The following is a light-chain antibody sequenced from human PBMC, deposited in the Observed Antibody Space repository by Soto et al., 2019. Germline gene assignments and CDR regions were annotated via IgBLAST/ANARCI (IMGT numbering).Light chain of an antibody. CDR3: QQYNSLPRT. CDR2: GAS. Sequence: EIVMTQSPGPLSVSPGDGATLSCRASESVNRFLAWYQHKPGQAPRLLIYGASTRAAGVPVRFSGSGSGTEFTLTISRLQFEGLAVYYCQQYNSLPRTVGQGTKVEIK. V-gene: IGKV3-15*01. J-gene: IGKJ1*01. CDR1: ESVNRF.